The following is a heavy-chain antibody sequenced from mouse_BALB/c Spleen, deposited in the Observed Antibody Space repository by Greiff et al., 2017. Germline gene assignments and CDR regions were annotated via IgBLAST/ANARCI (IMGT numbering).Heavy chain of an antibody. J-gene: IGHJ2*01. D-gene: IGHD1-1*02. CDR1: GFTFSSYA. CDR2: ISSGGSYT. CDR3: ARGGYLDY. V-gene: IGHV5-9-4*01. Sequence: EVKLMESGGGLVKPGGSLKLSCAASGFTFSSYAMSWVRQSPEKRLEWVAEISSGGSYTYYPDTVTGRFTISRDNAKNTLYLEMSSLRSEDTAMYYCARGGYLDYWGQGTTLTVSA.